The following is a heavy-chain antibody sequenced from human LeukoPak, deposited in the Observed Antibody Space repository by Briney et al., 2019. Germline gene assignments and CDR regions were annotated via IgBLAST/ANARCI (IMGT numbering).Heavy chain of an antibody. V-gene: IGHV5-51*01. CDR1: GYSFTSYW. CDR3: ARMAPLNTMVRGVYYFDY. CDR2: IYPGDSDT. J-gene: IGHJ4*02. Sequence: GESLKISCKGSGYSFTSYWIGWVRQMPGKGLEWMGIIYPGDSDTRYSPSFQGQVTISADKSISTAYLQWSSLKASDTAMYYCARMAPLNTMVRGVYYFDYWGQGTLVTVSS. D-gene: IGHD3-10*01.